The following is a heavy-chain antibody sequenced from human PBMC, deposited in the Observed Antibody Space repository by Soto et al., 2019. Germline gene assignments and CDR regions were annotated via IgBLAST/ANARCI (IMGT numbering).Heavy chain of an antibody. Sequence: SETLSLTCTVSGGSVSNGAYFWNWIRQPPGKGLEWIGYIYFSGTTYYNPSLKSRLKISVDTAKNQFSLQLSSVTAADTAVYYCARQDCSGTTCHDFHSWGQGTLVTVSS. D-gene: IGHD2-2*01. J-gene: IGHJ4*02. CDR2: IYFSGTT. CDR3: ARQDCSGTTCHDFHS. V-gene: IGHV4-30-4*01. CDR1: GGSVSNGAYF.